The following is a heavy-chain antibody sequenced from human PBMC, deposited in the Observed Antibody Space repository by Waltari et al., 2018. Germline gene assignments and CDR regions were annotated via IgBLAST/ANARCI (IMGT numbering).Heavy chain of an antibody. V-gene: IGHV3-21*06. D-gene: IGHD3-22*01. Sequence: EVQLVESGGGLVKPGESLRLSCVTSGFAFSGSSMNWVRQAPGKGLAWVATTSSASSCIEHAESGKGRFTISRDNAKSLLYLQMNSLRVEDTAVYYWARFRDDPFYGGSGYSSAWGQGTLVVVSS. CDR1: GFAFSGSS. CDR2: TSSASSCI. CDR3: ARFRDDPFYGGSGYSSA. J-gene: IGHJ4*02.